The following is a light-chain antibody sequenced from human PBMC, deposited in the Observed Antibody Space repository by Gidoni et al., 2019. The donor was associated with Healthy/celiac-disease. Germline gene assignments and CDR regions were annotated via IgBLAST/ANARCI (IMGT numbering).Light chain of an antibody. CDR2: QDT. Sequence: SYELTQPPSVSVSPGQTASITCSGDKLGDKYSSWYQQKPGQSPVLLIYQDTKRPSGIPERFSGSNSGNTATLTIIGTQAMDEADYYCQAWDSSSYVVFGGGTKLTV. CDR1: KLGDKY. CDR3: QAWDSSSYVV. J-gene: IGLJ2*01. V-gene: IGLV3-1*01.